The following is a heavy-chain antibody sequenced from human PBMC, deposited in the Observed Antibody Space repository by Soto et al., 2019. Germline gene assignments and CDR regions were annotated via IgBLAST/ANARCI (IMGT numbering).Heavy chain of an antibody. CDR3: ARHPPVGPKD. J-gene: IGHJ4*02. CDR2: IDSSSSTI. CDR1: GFTFSSYS. Sequence: PVGSLRLSCAASGFTFSSYSMNWVRQAPGKGLEWVSYIDSSSSTIYYADSVKGRFTISRDNAKNSLYLQMNSLRDEDTAVYYCARHPPVGPKDWGQGTLVTVSS. V-gene: IGHV3-48*02. D-gene: IGHD1-26*01.